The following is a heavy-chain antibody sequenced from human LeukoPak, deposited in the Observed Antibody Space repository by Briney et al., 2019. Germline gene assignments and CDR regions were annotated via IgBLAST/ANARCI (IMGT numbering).Heavy chain of an antibody. CDR1: GFTFSSYW. J-gene: IGHJ4*02. CDR3: ASGGVGYGDYNYYFDY. V-gene: IGHV3-74*01. CDR2: INSDGSST. Sequence: PGGSLRLSCAASGFTFSSYWMHWVRQAPGKGLVWVSRINSDGSSTSYADSVKGRITISRDNAKNTLYLQMNSLRAEDTAVYYCASGGVGYGDYNYYFDYWGQGTLVTVSS. D-gene: IGHD4-17*01.